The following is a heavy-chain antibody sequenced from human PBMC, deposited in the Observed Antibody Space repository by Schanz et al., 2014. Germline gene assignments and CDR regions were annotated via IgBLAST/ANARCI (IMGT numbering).Heavy chain of an antibody. CDR1: RLNFNNAW. Sequence: EVQLEESGGGLVKPGGSLKLSCAASRLNFNNAWMHWVRQAPGKGLEWVSSISSSSTYIYYTDSLKGRFTISRDNAKNSLYLQMNSLRTEDTAVYFCAKSYDTSGYSGFDYWGQGTLVTVSS. V-gene: IGHV3-21*02. CDR2: ISSSSTYI. D-gene: IGHD3-22*01. CDR3: AKSYDTSGYSGFDY. J-gene: IGHJ4*02.